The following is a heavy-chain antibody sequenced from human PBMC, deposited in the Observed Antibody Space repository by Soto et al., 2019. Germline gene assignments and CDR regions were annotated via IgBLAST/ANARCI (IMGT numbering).Heavy chain of an antibody. V-gene: IGHV3-73*01. Sequence: EVQLVESGGGLVQPGGSLKLSCAASGFSFTDSAMHWVRQASGKGLEWVGRIGSKGQSYATTYDASVKGSFIISTDESKNTAHLQMNSLKTEDTAVYYCTKYSGAASAPAALGQGTLVTVSS. J-gene: IGHJ5*02. CDR1: GFSFTDSA. CDR3: TKYSGAASAPAA. CDR2: IGSKGQSYAT. D-gene: IGHD1-26*01.